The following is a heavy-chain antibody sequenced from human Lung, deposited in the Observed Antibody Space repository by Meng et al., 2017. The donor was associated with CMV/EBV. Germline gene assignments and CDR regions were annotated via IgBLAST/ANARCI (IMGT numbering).Heavy chain of an antibody. D-gene: IGHD1-26*01. CDR1: GYTFTSYG. V-gene: IGHV1-18*01. Sequence: CKDSGYTFTSYGSSWVRQAPEQGLEWMRWISAYNGNTNYAQKLQGRVTMTTDTSTSTAYMELRSLRSDDTAVYYCASGRGSYHYFDYWGQGTLVTVSS. CDR3: ASGRGSYHYFDY. CDR2: ISAYNGNT. J-gene: IGHJ4*02.